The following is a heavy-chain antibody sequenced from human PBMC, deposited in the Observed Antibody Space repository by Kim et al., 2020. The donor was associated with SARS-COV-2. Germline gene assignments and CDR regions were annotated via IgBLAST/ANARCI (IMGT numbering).Heavy chain of an antibody. J-gene: IGHJ6*02. CDR2: IGAGGDT. V-gene: IGHV3-13*01. CDR1: GFTFRTSD. D-gene: IGHD1-26*01. Sequence: GGSLRLSCAASGFTFRTSDMHWVRQATGKGLEWVSAIGAGGDTYYTDPVKGRFTISRENAKNSLYLQMNSLRAGDTAVYYCAREICDSHGKSYINGLDVWGQGTAVTVSS. CDR3: AREICDSHGKSYINGLDV.